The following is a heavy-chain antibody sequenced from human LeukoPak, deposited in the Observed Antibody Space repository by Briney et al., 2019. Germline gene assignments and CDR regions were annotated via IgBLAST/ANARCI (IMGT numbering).Heavy chain of an antibody. CDR3: ARDNRYYYGSSGLYDY. Sequence: SETLSLTCTVSGGSMRSYYWSWIRQPPGKGLEWIGYIYYSGTTKYNPSLKSRVTISVDTSKNQFSLKLNSLTAADTAVYYCARDNRYYYGSSGLYDYWGQGTLVTVSS. D-gene: IGHD3-22*01. CDR2: IYYSGTT. J-gene: IGHJ4*02. V-gene: IGHV4-59*01. CDR1: GGSMRSYY.